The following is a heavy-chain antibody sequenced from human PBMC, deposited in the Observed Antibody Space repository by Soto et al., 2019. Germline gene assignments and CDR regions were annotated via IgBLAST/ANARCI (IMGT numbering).Heavy chain of an antibody. D-gene: IGHD3-10*01. CDR1: GFTFSENG. CDR3: AKDWSGGGYFIDH. J-gene: IGHJ4*02. CDR2: ISNDGNRK. Sequence: HPGGSLRLSCAASGFTFSENGIHWVRQAPGKGLEWVALISNDGNRKYYSDSVKGRLTISRDNSKNTASVEMHSLRPDDTAVYYRAKDWSGGGYFIDHWGQGALVTVSS. V-gene: IGHV3-30*18.